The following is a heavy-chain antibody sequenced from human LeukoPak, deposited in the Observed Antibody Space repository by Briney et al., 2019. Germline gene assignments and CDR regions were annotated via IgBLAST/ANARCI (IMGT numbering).Heavy chain of an antibody. CDR1: GFALSSYT. V-gene: IGHV3-48*04. D-gene: IGHD6-19*01. Sequence: GGSLRLSCAASGFALSSYTMSWVRQAPGKGLEWVSYISSSSSTIYYADSVKGRFTISRDNAKNSLYLQMNSLRAEDTAVYYCARESGHSSGWYGGDYWGQGTLVTVSS. CDR2: ISSSSSTI. CDR3: ARESGHSSGWYGGDY. J-gene: IGHJ4*02.